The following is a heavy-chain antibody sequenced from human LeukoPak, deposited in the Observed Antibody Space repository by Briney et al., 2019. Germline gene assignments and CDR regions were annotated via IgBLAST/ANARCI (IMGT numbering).Heavy chain of an antibody. V-gene: IGHV1-2*02. CDR1: GYTFTGYY. Sequence: GASVKVSCKASGYTFTGYYMHWVRQAPGQGLEWMGWINPNSGGTNYAQKFQGRVTMTRDTSISTAYMELSRLRSDDTAGYYCARARYSRKDDAFDIWGQGTMVTVSS. CDR2: INPNSGGT. J-gene: IGHJ3*02. CDR3: ARARYSRKDDAFDI. D-gene: IGHD6-13*01.